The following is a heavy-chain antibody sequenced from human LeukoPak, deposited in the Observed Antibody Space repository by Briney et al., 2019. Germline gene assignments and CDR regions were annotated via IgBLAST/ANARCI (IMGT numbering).Heavy chain of an antibody. D-gene: IGHD3-10*01. CDR3: ARSLWFATTNFDY. Sequence: GGSLRLSCAVSGFTFNSYAMHWVRQTPGKGLEWVAVISYEGSNKYYADSAKGRFTISRDSSMHTLYLQMNSLRVEDTAIYYCARSLWFATTNFDYWGQGSLVTVSS. V-gene: IGHV3-30-3*01. J-gene: IGHJ4*02. CDR1: GFTFNSYA. CDR2: ISYEGSNK.